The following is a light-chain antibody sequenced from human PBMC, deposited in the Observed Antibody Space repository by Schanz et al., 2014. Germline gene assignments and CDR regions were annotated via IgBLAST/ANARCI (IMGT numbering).Light chain of an antibody. J-gene: IGLJ2*01. CDR3: AAWDDSLNGHVV. Sequence: QSALTQPRSVSGSPGQSVTISCTGTSTDVGGYNYVSWYQQRPGKAPKLIIYDDNKRPSGVPDRFSGSKSGTSASLAISGLQSEDEAHYYCAAWDDSLNGHVVFGGGTKLTVL. V-gene: IGLV2-11*01. CDR2: DDN. CDR1: STDVGGYNY.